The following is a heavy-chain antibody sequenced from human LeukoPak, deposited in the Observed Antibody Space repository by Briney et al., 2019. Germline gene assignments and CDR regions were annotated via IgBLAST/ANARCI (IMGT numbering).Heavy chain of an antibody. V-gene: IGHV3-21*01. J-gene: IGHJ4*02. D-gene: IGHD5-18*01. Sequence: GGSLRLSCAASGFTFSSYSMNWVRQAPGKGLEWVSSISSSSSYIYYADSVKGRFTISRDNAKNSLYQQMNSLRAEDTAVYYCARDLRGYSYGQHYFDYWGQGTLVTVSS. CDR1: GFTFSSYS. CDR3: ARDLRGYSYGQHYFDY. CDR2: ISSSSSYI.